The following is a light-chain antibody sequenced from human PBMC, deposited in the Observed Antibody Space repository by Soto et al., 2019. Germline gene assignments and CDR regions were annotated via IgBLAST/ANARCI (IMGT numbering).Light chain of an antibody. CDR2: EVS. V-gene: IGLV2-14*01. CDR1: SSVVGAYNY. CDR3: CSFTSITTYV. J-gene: IGLJ1*01. Sequence: QSALTQPASVSGSLGQSITISCTGTSSVVGAYNYVSWYQQQPGKAPKLMISEVSNRPSGVSNRFSGSKSGNTASLIISGLQAEDEADYYCCSFTSITTYVFGTGTKVTVL.